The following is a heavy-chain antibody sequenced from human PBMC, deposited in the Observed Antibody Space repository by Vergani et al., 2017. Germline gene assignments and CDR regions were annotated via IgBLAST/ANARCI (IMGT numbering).Heavy chain of an antibody. D-gene: IGHD2-21*02. CDR1: GGSISSYY. Sequence: QVQLQESGPGLVKPSETLSLTCTVSGGSISSYYWSWIRQPPGKGLEWIGYIYYSGSTNYNPYLKSRVTISVDTSKNQFSLKLSSVTAADTAVYYCARNPYCGGDCYSDAFDIWGQGTMVTVSS. CDR2: IYYSGST. CDR3: ARNPYCGGDCYSDAFDI. J-gene: IGHJ3*02. V-gene: IGHV4-59*01.